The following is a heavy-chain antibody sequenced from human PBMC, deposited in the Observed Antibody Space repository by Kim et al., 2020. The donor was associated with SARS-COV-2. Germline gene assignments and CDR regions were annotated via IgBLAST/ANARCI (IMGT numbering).Heavy chain of an antibody. CDR3: ARHRGYCSSTSCYWSYYYGRYV. CDR2: IKQDGSEK. V-gene: IGHV3-7*03. D-gene: IGHD2-2*01. Sequence: GGSLRLSCAASGFTFSSYWMSWVRQAPGKGLEWVANIKQDGSEKYYVDSVKGRFTISRDNAKNSLYLQMNSLRAEDTAVYYCARHRGYCSSTSCYWSYYYGRYVWGQGTTVTVSS. J-gene: IGHJ6*02. CDR1: GFTFSSYW.